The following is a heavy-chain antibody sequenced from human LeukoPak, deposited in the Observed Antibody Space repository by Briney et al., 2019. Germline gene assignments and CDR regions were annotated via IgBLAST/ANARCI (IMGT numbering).Heavy chain of an antibody. CDR3: ARDYSSGPLGY. D-gene: IGHD6-19*01. J-gene: IGHJ4*02. V-gene: IGHV3-33*01. Sequence: PGGSLRLSCAASGFTFSSYGMHWVRQAPGKGLEWVAVIWYDGSNKYYADSVKGRFTISRDNSKNTLYLQMNSLRAEDTAVYYCARDYSSGPLGYWGQGTLVTVSS. CDR1: GFTFSSYG. CDR2: IWYDGSNK.